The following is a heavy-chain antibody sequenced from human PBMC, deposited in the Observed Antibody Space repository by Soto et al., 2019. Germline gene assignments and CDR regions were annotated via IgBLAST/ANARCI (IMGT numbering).Heavy chain of an antibody. Sequence: PGGSLRLSCAASGYTFSHYWMHWVRQAPGKGLVRVSRVNPDGTITTYADSVKGRFTISRDNAKNTLYLQMNSLGVEDTAIYYCAKEGRVGVEGFDFWGQGILVTVSS. CDR2: VNPDGTIT. J-gene: IGHJ4*02. V-gene: IGHV3-74*01. D-gene: IGHD1-26*01. CDR3: AKEGRVGVEGFDF. CDR1: GYTFSHYW.